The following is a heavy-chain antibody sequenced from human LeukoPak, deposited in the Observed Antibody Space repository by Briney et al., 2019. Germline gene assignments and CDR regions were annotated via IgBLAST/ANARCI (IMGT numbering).Heavy chain of an antibody. CDR2: ISYDGSNK. D-gene: IGHD2-15*01. Sequence: GGSLRLSCAASGFTFNNYAIHWVRQAPGKGLEWVAVISYDGSNKYYADSVKGRFTISRDNSKNTLYLQMNSLRAEDTAVYYCAKDRLLLRSRSYFDYWGQGTLVTVSS. J-gene: IGHJ4*02. CDR1: GFTFNNYA. V-gene: IGHV3-30-3*01. CDR3: AKDRLLLRSRSYFDY.